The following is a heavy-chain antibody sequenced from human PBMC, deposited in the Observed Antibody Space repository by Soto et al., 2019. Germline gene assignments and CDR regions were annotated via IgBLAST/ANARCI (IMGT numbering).Heavy chain of an antibody. D-gene: IGHD3-10*01. CDR3: ARDPRSHLVETNYYSSGKVVGMDV. J-gene: IGHJ6*02. V-gene: IGHV1-69*13. CDR2: IIPIFGTA. Sequence: SVKVSCKASGGTFSSYAISWVRQAPGQGLEGMGGIIPIFGTANYAQKFQGRVTITADESTSTAYMELSSLRSEDTAVYYCARDPRSHLVETNYYSSGKVVGMDVWGQGTTVT. CDR1: GGTFSSYA.